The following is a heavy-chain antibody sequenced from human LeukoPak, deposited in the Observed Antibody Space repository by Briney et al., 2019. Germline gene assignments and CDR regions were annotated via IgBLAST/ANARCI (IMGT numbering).Heavy chain of an antibody. J-gene: IGHJ4*02. D-gene: IGHD4-17*01. V-gene: IGHV3-21*01. Sequence: GGSLRLSCAASGFTFSSYSMNWVRQAPGKGLEWVSSISSSSSYIYYADSVKGRFTISRDNSKNTLYLQMNSLRAEDTAVYYCARDLGGTVTTASFDYWGQGTLVTVSS. CDR2: ISSSSSYI. CDR3: ARDLGGTVTTASFDY. CDR1: GFTFSSYS.